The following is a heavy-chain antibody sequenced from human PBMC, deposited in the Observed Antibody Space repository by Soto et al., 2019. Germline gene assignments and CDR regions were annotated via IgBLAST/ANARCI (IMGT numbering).Heavy chain of an antibody. D-gene: IGHD2-2*01. Sequence: ASLTVSCKASGYTFTSYYMHWVRKAPGQGLEWMGIINPSGGSTRYAQKFQGRVTMTRNTSTSTVYMELSSLRSEDTAVYYCARVLRRCSSSRCYLYWGQGTLVTVSS. CDR3: ARVLRRCSSSRCYLY. V-gene: IGHV1-46*01. CDR1: GYTFTSYY. CDR2: INPSGGST. J-gene: IGHJ4*02.